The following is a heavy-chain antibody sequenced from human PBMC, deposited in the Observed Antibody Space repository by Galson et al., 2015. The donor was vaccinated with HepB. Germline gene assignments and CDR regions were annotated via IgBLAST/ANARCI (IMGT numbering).Heavy chain of an antibody. D-gene: IGHD6-19*01. CDR3: AREDPQVAVAVLDQ. J-gene: IGHJ4*02. V-gene: IGHV3-33*01. Sequence: SLRLSCAASGFTFSRHGMHWVRQAPGKGLEWLAGIWYDGRNHYYADSVKGRFTISRDNTKNTLFLQLNGVRVEDTAVYYCAREDPQVAVAVLDQWGQGTLVAVSS. CDR1: GFTFSRHG. CDR2: IWYDGRNH.